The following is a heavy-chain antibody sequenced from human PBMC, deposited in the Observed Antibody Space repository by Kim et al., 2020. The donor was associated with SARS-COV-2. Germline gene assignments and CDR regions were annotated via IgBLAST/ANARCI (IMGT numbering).Heavy chain of an antibody. Sequence: RVTISVDTSKNQFSLKLSSVTAADTAVYYCARSSYDYVWGSYRPGYFDLWGRGTLVTVSS. D-gene: IGHD3-16*02. CDR3: ARSSYDYVWGSYRPGYFDL. V-gene: IGHV4-30-2*04. J-gene: IGHJ2*01.